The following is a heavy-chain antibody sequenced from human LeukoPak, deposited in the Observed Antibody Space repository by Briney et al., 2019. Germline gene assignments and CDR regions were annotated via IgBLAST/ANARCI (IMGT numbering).Heavy chain of an antibody. CDR2: IYSGGST. V-gene: IGHV3-66*01. D-gene: IGHD6-13*01. CDR3: ARARAAAGTWFAYYYYGMDV. CDR1: GFTVSSNY. Sequence: GGSLRLSCAASGFTVSSNYMSWVRQAPGKGLEWVSVIYSGGSTYYADSVKGRFTISRDNSKNTLYLQVNSLRAEDTAVYYCARARAAAGTWFAYYYYGMDVWGQGTTVTVSS. J-gene: IGHJ6*02.